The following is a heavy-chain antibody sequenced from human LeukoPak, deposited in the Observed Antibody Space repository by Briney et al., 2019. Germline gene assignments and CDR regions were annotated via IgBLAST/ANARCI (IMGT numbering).Heavy chain of an antibody. D-gene: IGHD6-6*01. Sequence: ASVKVSCKASGGTFSSYAISWVRPPPGQGLEWMGGIIPIFGTANYAQKFQGRVTITTDESTRTAYMELSSLRSEDTGVYYCAMGYSSSSFSYYFDYWGQGTLVTVSS. V-gene: IGHV1-69*05. CDR1: GGTFSSYA. J-gene: IGHJ4*02. CDR3: AMGYSSSSFSYYFDY. CDR2: IIPIFGTA.